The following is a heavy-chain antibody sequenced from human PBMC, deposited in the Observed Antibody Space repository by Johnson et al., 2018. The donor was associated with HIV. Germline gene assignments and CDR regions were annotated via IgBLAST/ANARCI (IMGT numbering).Heavy chain of an antibody. CDR1: GFTFSSYW. D-gene: IGHD3-3*01. V-gene: IGHV3-7*01. CDR2: INQGGSEK. CDR3: ATDRYYNFWSGSGHAALDI. J-gene: IGHJ3*02. Sequence: MQLVESGGGLVQPGGSLRLSCAASGFTFSSYWMTWVRQAPGRGLEWVANINQGGSEKYYVDSVKGRFTISRDNAKNSLYLQMNNLRVEDTAVYYCATDRYYNFWSGSGHAALDIWGQGTMVTVSS.